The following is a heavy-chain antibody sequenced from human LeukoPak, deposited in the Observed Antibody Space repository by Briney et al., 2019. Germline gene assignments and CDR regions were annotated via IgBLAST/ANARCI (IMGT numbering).Heavy chain of an antibody. D-gene: IGHD4-11*01. CDR3: AKDLGTTDRYFDY. CDR2: IWYDGCNK. V-gene: IGHV3-33*06. Sequence: GGSLSLSCAVSGFTFRSYCMHWVRQAPGKGLEWVAVIWYDGCNKYYTDSVKGRFTISRDNSKNTLYLQMNSLRAEDTAVYYCAKDLGTTDRYFDYWGQGTLVTVSS. J-gene: IGHJ4*02. CDR1: GFTFRSYC.